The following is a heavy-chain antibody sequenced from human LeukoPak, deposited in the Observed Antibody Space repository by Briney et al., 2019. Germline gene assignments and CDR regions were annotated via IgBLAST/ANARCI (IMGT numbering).Heavy chain of an antibody. CDR3: ARAHYYDSSGYYYYYYGMDV. D-gene: IGHD3-22*01. Sequence: ASVKVSCKASGGTFSSYAISWVRQAPGQGLEWMGGIIPIFGTANYAQKFQGRVTITADESTSTAYMELSSLRSEDTAVYYCARAHYYDSSGYYYYYYGMDVWGQGTTVTVSS. J-gene: IGHJ6*02. CDR1: GGTFSSYA. CDR2: IIPIFGTA. V-gene: IGHV1-69*13.